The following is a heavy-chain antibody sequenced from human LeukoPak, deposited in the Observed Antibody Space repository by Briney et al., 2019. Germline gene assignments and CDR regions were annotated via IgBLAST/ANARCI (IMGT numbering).Heavy chain of an antibody. CDR2: ISYDGNNK. CDR3: ARDSSGYYTFDY. J-gene: IGHJ4*02. CDR1: GFTFTGYA. V-gene: IGHV3-30*04. D-gene: IGHD3-22*01. Sequence: GRSLRLSCAASGFTFTGYAMLWVRQAPGKGLEWVAVISYDGNNKYHADSVKGRFTISRDNSKNTLYLQMNSLRAEDTAVYYCARDSSGYYTFDYWGQGTLVTVSS.